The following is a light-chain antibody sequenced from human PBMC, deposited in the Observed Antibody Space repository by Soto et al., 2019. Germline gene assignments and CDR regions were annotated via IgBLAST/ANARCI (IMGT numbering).Light chain of an antibody. CDR2: RDN. V-gene: IGLV1-47*01. J-gene: IGLJ2*01. CDR1: SSNIGSDY. Sequence: QSVLTQPPSASGTPGQSVTISCSGSSSNIGSDYVYWFQLLPGTAPKLLIYRDNQRPSGVSDRFSDSKSGTSGSLAISGLRTEDEADYYCAAWDDSLSGWEFGGGTKLTVL. CDR3: AAWDDSLSGWE.